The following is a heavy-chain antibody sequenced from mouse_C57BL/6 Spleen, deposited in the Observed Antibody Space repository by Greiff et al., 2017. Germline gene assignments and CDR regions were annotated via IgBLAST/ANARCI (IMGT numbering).Heavy chain of an antibody. D-gene: IGHD3-1*01. J-gene: IGHJ4*01. Sequence: QVQLQQPGAELVRPGSSVKLSCKASGYTFTSYWMDWVKQRPGQGLEWIGNIYPSDSETHYNQKFKDKATLTVDKSSRTAYMQLSSLTSADSAVFYCARGGFGTPYYYAMDYWGQGTSVTVSS. CDR1: GYTFTSYW. V-gene: IGHV1-61*01. CDR3: ARGGFGTPYYYAMDY. CDR2: IYPSDSET.